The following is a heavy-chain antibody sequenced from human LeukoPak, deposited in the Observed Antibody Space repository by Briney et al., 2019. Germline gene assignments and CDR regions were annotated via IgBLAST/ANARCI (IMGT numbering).Heavy chain of an antibody. J-gene: IGHJ4*02. Sequence: ASVKVSCKASGYTFTSYYMHWVRQAPGQGLEWMGIINPSGGSTTYAQKFQGRVTMTSDMSTSTVYMELSSLRSEDTAVYYCARLFQRNELNYYDSSGYSLGYWGQGTLVTVSS. CDR3: ARLFQRNELNYYDSSGYSLGY. CDR1: GYTFTSYY. D-gene: IGHD3-22*01. CDR2: INPSGGST. V-gene: IGHV1-46*01.